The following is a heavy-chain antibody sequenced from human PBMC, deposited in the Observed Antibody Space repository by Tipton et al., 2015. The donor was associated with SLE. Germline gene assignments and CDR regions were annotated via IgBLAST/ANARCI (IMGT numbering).Heavy chain of an antibody. D-gene: IGHD2-2*01. J-gene: IGHJ4*02. CDR2: ISCSGGST. CDR1: AASVSNYY. V-gene: IGHV3-23*01. Sequence: LSLTCTVSAASVSNYYWSWVRQAPGKGLEWVSAISCSGGSTYYADSAKGRFTISRDNSKNTLYLQMNSLRAEDTAVYYCAKDGIEETRHSTALRHTDWGQGTLVTVSS. CDR3: AKDGIEETRHSTALRHTD.